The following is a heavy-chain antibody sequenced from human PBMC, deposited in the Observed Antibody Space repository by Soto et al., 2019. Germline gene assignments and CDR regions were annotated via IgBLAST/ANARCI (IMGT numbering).Heavy chain of an antibody. CDR1: DDTFASFG. CDR3: ARDQESITDRILQY. D-gene: IGHD3-10*01. CDR2: ISAYSGNT. V-gene: IGHV1-18*01. Sequence: WASVKVSCKASDDTFASFGFSWVRQAPGQGLEWLGWISAYSGNTHYAQKVRDRVTLTTDTSTNTAYMELRSLTSDDTAVYYCARDQESITDRILQYWGQGTRVTVS. J-gene: IGHJ4*02.